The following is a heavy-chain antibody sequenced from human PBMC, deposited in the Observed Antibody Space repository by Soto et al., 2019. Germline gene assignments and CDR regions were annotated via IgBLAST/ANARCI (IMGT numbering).Heavy chain of an antibody. Sequence: QVQLVQSGAEVKKPGASVKVSCKASGYTFTSYAMHWVRQAPGQSLECMGWINAGNGNTKYSQKFQGRVTITRDTSASTAYMELSSLRSEDTAVYYCARVPYYDFWSGYYGFDPWGQGTLVTVSS. V-gene: IGHV1-3*01. J-gene: IGHJ5*02. CDR2: INAGNGNT. CDR3: ARVPYYDFWSGYYGFDP. CDR1: GYTFTSYA. D-gene: IGHD3-3*01.